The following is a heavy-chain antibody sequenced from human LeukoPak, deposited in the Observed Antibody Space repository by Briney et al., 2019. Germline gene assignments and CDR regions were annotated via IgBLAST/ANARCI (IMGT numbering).Heavy chain of an antibody. CDR2: LNRDGSEA. CDR1: GFTFGTYW. CDR3: ARDLRRDYYFDY. J-gene: IGHJ4*02. Sequence: GGSLRLSCTASGFTFGTYWMSWIRQTPEKGLEWVANLNRDGSEAYYLDSVKGRFTISRDNAKNTLYLQMNSLRAEDTAVYYCARDLRRDYYFDYWGQGTLVTVSS. V-gene: IGHV3-7*01. D-gene: IGHD3/OR15-3a*01.